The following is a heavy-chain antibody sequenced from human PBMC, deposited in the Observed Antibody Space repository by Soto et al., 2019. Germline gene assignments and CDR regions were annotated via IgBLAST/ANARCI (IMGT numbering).Heavy chain of an antibody. V-gene: IGHV4-31*03. J-gene: IGHJ4*02. CDR3: ARDSHYYDSSGSYSPHFDY. CDR2: IYYSGST. CDR1: GASISSGGFY. Sequence: QVQLQESGPGLVKPSQTLSLTCTVSGASISSGGFYWSWIRQHPGKGLEWIGYIYYSGSTYYNPSLKSRVTISVDTSKNQFSLKLSSVTAADTAVYYCARDSHYYDSSGSYSPHFDYWGQGTLVTVSS. D-gene: IGHD3-22*01.